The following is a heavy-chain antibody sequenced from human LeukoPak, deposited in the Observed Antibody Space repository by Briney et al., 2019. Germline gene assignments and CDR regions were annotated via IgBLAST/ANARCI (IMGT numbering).Heavy chain of an antibody. CDR3: ARAHYDSSGLSDY. D-gene: IGHD3-22*01. V-gene: IGHV1-18*01. CDR1: GYTLVNHG. J-gene: IGHJ4*02. CDR2: ITPYNDKT. Sequence: GASVKVSCKASGYTLVNHGITWVRQAPGQGLEWMGWITPYNDKTNYAQRFQGRLTMTTETSTNTAYMELRSLRSDDTAVYYCARAHYDSSGLSDYWGQGTLVTVSS.